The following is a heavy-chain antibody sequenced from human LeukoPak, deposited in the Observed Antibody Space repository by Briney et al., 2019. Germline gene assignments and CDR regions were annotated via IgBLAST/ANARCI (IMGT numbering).Heavy chain of an antibody. Sequence: GGSLRLSCSAPGFTFEEHGMSWGRQAPGRGLEWVSGINWEGGSTGYGESAKGRFTISRDNAQTSLYLQMNSLRAEDTALYYCAGGDSSGWYFDYWGQGILVTVSS. D-gene: IGHD6-19*01. J-gene: IGHJ4*02. CDR1: GFTFEEHG. CDR3: AGGDSSGWYFDY. CDR2: INWEGGST. V-gene: IGHV3-20*04.